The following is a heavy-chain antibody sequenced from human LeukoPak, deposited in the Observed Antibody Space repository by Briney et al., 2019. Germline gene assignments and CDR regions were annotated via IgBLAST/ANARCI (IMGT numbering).Heavy chain of an antibody. J-gene: IGHJ3*02. CDR2: IYTSGST. V-gene: IGHV4-61*02. Sequence: NPSETLSLTCTVSGGSISSGSHYWSWIRQPAGKGLEWIERIYTSGSTNYNPSLKSRVTISVDTSKNQFSLKLSSVTAADTAVYYCARITDRTIFGEIMHGFDIWGQGTPVTVSS. D-gene: IGHD3-3*01. CDR1: GGSISSGSHY. CDR3: ARITDRTIFGEIMHGFDI.